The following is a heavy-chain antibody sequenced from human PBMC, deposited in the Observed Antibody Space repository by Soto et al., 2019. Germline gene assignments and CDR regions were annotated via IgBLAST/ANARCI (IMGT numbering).Heavy chain of an antibody. CDR1: GFTFSNYA. V-gene: IGHV3-23*01. D-gene: IGHD3-10*01. J-gene: IGHJ4*02. CDR3: AKRASGSYFEY. Sequence: GGSLRLSCSASGFTFSNYAMNWVRQAPGKGLEWISVISGSGGSTYYADSVKGRFTISRDNSKNTLYLQMNSLRAEDTAVYYCAKRASGSYFEYWSQGTLVTVSS. CDR2: ISGSGGST.